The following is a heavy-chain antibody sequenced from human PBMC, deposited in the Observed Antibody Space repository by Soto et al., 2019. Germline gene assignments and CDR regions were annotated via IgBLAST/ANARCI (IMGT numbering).Heavy chain of an antibody. V-gene: IGHV4-59*12. CDR2: IYYSGST. CDR1: GGSISSYY. J-gene: IGHJ6*02. Sequence: PSETLSLTCTFSGGSISSYYWSWIRQPPGKGLGWIGYIYYSGSTNYNPSLKSRVTISVDTSKNQFSLKLSSVTAADTAVYYCARDRIGNYYYGMDVWGQGTTVTLSS. D-gene: IGHD2-15*01. CDR3: ARDRIGNYYYGMDV.